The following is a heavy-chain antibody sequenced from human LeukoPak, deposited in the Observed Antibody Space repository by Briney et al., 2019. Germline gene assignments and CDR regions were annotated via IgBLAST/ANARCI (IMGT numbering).Heavy chain of an antibody. D-gene: IGHD3-3*01. J-gene: IGHJ5*02. V-gene: IGHV4-30-2*01. CDR3: ARGGNYDFWSGYMVGGWFDP. CDR1: GGSISSGGYS. Sequence: SETLSLTCAVSGGSISSGGYSWSWIRQPPGKGLEWIGYIYRSGSTYYNPSLKSRVTISVDRSKNQFSLKLSSVTAADTAVYYCARGGNYDFWSGYMVGGWFDPWGQGTLVTVSS. CDR2: IYRSGST.